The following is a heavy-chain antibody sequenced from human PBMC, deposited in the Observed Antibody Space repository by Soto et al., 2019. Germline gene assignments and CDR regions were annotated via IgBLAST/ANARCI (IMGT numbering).Heavy chain of an antibody. D-gene: IGHD3-3*01. CDR1: GGSISSGDYY. Sequence: QVQLQESGPGLVKPSQTLSLTCTVSGGSISSGDYYWSWIRQHPGKGLEWIGYIYYSGSTYYNPSLKSRFNISVDTSKNQFSLKLSSVTAADTAVYYCARLWSGSRQGFDPWGQGTLVTVSS. CDR3: ARLWSGSRQGFDP. V-gene: IGHV4-31*03. J-gene: IGHJ5*02. CDR2: IYYSGST.